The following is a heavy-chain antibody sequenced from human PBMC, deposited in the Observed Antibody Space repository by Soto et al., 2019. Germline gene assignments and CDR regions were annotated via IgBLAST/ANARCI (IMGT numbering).Heavy chain of an antibody. J-gene: IGHJ4*02. Sequence: GGSLRLSCAASVFTFSNYWMHWVRQVPGKGLVWVSRINSDGSATTYADSVKGRFTISRDNAKNTLYLRMNSLRAEDTAVYFCTRDKKRDYYFDFWGLGALVTVSS. CDR3: TRDKKRDYYFDF. V-gene: IGHV3-74*01. CDR1: VFTFSNYW. D-gene: IGHD6-25*01. CDR2: INSDGSAT.